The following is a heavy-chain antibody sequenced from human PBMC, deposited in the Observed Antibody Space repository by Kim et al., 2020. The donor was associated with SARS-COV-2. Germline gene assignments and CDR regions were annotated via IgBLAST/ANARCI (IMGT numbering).Heavy chain of an antibody. D-gene: IGHD6-19*01. CDR1: GFTFTSSA. CDR3: AADRTHIYSSGYWFDP. J-gene: IGHJ5*02. CDR2: IVVGSGNT. Sequence: SVKVSCKASGFTFTSSAVQWVRQARGQRLEWIGWIVVGSGNTNYAQKFQERVTITRDMSTSTAYMELSSLRSEDTAVYYCAADRTHIYSSGYWFDPWGQGTLVTVSS. V-gene: IGHV1-58*01.